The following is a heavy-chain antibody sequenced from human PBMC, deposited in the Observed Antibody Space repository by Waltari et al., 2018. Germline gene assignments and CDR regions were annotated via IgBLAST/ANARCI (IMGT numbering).Heavy chain of an antibody. CDR3: ATSYGAYGEYYFDY. V-gene: IGHV3-23*01. J-gene: IGHJ4*02. CDR1: GFTFSSYA. D-gene: IGHD5-12*01. CDR2: ISAGGAST. Sequence: EVQLLESGGGLVQPGGPLRLSCAASGFTFSSYAMSWVRQAPGKGLEWVSSISAGGASTYHADSVKGRFTISRDNSKNTLYLAMNSLRAEDTALYYCATSYGAYGEYYFDYWGQGTLVTVSS.